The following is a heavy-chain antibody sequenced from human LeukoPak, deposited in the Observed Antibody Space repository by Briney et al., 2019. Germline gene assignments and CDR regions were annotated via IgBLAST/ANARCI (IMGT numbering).Heavy chain of an antibody. D-gene: IGHD6-13*01. J-gene: IGHJ4*02. V-gene: IGHV4-39*07. Sequence: SETLSLTCTVSGGSISTGPYYWSWIRQPPGKGLEWIGSFYYSGSTYYNPSLESRVSISVDTSKNQFSLKLTSVTAADAAVYYCARDNQQLAFYFWGQGTLVTVSS. CDR2: FYYSGST. CDR1: GGSISTGPYY. CDR3: ARDNQQLAFYF.